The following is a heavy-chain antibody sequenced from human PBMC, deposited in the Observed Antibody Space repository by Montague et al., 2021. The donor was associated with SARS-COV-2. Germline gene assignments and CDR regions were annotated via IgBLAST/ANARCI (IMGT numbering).Heavy chain of an antibody. CDR3: AHRLARHYDLIAPVWCPFDY. V-gene: IGHV2-5*02. D-gene: IGHD3-22*01. CDR2: IYWDDDK. CDR1: GFSLSTSGVG. J-gene: IGHJ4*02. Sequence: VKPTQTLTLTCTFSGFSLSTSGVGVGWIRQPPGKALEWLALIYWDDDKRYSPSLKTRLTITKDTSKNTVVLTMTNMDPVDTGTYYCAHRLARHYDLIAPVWCPFDYWGQGTLVTVSS.